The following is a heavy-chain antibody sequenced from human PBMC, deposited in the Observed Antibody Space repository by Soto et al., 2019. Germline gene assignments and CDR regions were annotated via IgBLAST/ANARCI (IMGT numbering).Heavy chain of an antibody. V-gene: IGHV3-11*01. D-gene: IGHD5-12*01. J-gene: IGHJ4*02. CDR1: GFTFSDYY. CDR2: ISSSGSTI. Sequence: GGSLRLSCAASGFTFSDYYMSWIRQAPGKGQEWVSYISSSGSTIYYADSVKGRFTISRDNAKNSLYLQMNSLRAEDTAVYYCARDLVNSDGYTSLDYWGQGTLVTVSS. CDR3: ARDLVNSDGYTSLDY.